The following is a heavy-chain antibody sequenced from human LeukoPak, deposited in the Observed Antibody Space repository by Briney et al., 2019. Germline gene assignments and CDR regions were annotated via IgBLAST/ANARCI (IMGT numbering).Heavy chain of an antibody. J-gene: IGHJ4*02. D-gene: IGHD3-22*01. V-gene: IGHV5-51*01. CDR3: ATPHDATAYYYDSSGYFY. Sequence: GESLKISCKGSGYNFGGYWIAWVRQMPGKGLEWMGIIYPADSDTRYSPSFQGQVTISADKSITTAYLQWSSLKGSDTAMYYCATPHDATAYYYDSSGYFYWGQGTLVTVSS. CDR2: IYPADSDT. CDR1: GYNFGGYW.